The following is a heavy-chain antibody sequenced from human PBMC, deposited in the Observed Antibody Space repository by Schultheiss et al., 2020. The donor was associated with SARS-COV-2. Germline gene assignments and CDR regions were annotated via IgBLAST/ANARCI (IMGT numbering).Heavy chain of an antibody. CDR3: ARWYYYGSGSYSYYYGMDV. V-gene: IGHV1-46*01. D-gene: IGHD3-10*01. J-gene: IGHJ6*02. CDR2: INPSGGST. Sequence: ASVKVSCKASGYTFTSYYMHWVRQAPGQGLEWMGIINPSGGSTSYAQKFQGRVTMTRDTSTSTVYMELSSLRSEDTAVYYCARWYYYGSGSYSYYYGMDVWGQGTTVTVSS. CDR1: GYTFTSYY.